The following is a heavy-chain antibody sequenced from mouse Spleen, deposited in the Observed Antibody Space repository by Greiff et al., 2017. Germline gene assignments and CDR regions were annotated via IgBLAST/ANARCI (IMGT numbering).Heavy chain of an antibody. CDR2: IDPSDSYT. Sequence: QVQLKQPGAELVMPGASVKLSCKASGYTFTSYWMHWVKQRPGQGLEWIGEIDPSDSYTNYNQKFKGKATLTVDKSSSTAYMQLSSLTSEDSAVYYCLRYFDYWGQGTTLTVSS. CDR1: GYTFTSYW. J-gene: IGHJ2*01. V-gene: IGHV1-69*01. D-gene: IGHD1-1*01. CDR3: LRYFDY.